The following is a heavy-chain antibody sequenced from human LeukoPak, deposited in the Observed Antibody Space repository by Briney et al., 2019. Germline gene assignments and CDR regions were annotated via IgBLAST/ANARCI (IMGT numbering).Heavy chain of an antibody. V-gene: IGHV1-2*02. CDR2: INPNSGGT. CDR3: ARDGNWGSLRGAFDI. CDR1: GYTFTVYY. Sequence: ASVKVSCKASGYTFTVYYMHWVRQAPGQGLEWMGWINPNSGGTNYAQNFQGRVTMTRDTSISTAYMELSRLRFDDTAVYYCARDGNWGSLRGAFDIWGQGTMATVSS. J-gene: IGHJ3*02. D-gene: IGHD7-27*01.